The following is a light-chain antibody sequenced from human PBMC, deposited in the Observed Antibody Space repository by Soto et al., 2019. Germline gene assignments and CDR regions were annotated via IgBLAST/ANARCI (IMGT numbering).Light chain of an antibody. CDR3: IQGTHWPYT. J-gene: IGKJ2*01. CDR1: HSLVHSDGNTY. V-gene: IGKV2-30*02. Sequence: DVVMTQSPLSLPVTLGQPASISCRSGHSLVHSDGNTYLHWYQQRPGQSPRRLIYKVSTRDSGVPDRFSGSGSGTDFTLQISRVEAEDVGVYYCIQGTHWPYTFGQGSRLEIK. CDR2: KVS.